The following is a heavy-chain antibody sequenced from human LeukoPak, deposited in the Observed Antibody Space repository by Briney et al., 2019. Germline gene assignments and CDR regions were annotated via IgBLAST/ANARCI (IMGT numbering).Heavy chain of an antibody. Sequence: PGGSLRLSCAASGFTFNDYYISWIRQAPGKGLEWLSYINIGGTNTHYTDSVKGRFTISRDNAKKSLYLEMKILRAEDTAVYYCATDGAVFDPWGRGALVSVSS. V-gene: IGHV3-11*01. CDR2: INIGGTNT. CDR3: ATDGAVFDP. CDR1: GFTFNDYY. J-gene: IGHJ5*02.